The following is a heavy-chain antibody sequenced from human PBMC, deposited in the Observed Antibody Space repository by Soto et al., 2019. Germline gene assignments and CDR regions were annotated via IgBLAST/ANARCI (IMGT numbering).Heavy chain of an antibody. CDR1: GFTFSNAW. D-gene: IGHD3-10*01. V-gene: IGHV3-15*01. CDR3: TTSFYGSGSLYYYGMDV. Sequence: LRLSCAASGFTFSNAWMSWVRQAPGKGLEWVGRIKSKTDGGTTDYAAPVKGRFTISRDDSKNTLYLQMNSLKTEDTAVYYCTTSFYGSGSLYYYGMDVWGQGTTVTVSS. CDR2: IKSKTDGGTT. J-gene: IGHJ6*02.